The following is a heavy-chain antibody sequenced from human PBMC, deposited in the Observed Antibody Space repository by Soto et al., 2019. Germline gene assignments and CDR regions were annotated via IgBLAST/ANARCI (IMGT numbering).Heavy chain of an antibody. J-gene: IGHJ4*02. CDR3: TKAFIAVAVPDY. D-gene: IGHD6-19*01. Sequence: GGSLRLSCAASGFTFSSYSMNWVRQAPGKGLEWVSSISSSSSYIYYADSVKGRFTISRDNSKNTVYLQMNGLGAEDTAVYYCTKAFIAVAVPDYWGQGTLLTVFS. V-gene: IGHV3-21*04. CDR2: ISSSSSYI. CDR1: GFTFSSYS.